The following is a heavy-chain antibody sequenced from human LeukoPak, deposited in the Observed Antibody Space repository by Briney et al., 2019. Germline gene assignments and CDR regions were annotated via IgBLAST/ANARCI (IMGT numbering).Heavy chain of an antibody. V-gene: IGHV4-61*10. CDR2: IYYSGST. J-gene: IGHJ4*02. D-gene: IGHD1-26*01. CDR3: ARQSTRLFNTGSYYPPPAYDY. CDR1: GGSISSGSYY. Sequence: SETLSLTWTVSGGSISSGSYYWSWILQPAGKGLEWMGYIYYSGSTNYNPSLKSRVTISVATSKNQFSLKLSSVTAADTAVYYCARQSTRLFNTGSYYPPPAYDYWGQGTLVIVSS.